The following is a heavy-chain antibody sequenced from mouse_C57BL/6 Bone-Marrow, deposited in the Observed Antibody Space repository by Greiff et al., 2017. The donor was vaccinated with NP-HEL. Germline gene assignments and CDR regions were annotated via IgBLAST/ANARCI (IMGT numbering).Heavy chain of an antibody. CDR3: ARAYSNYGADY. Sequence: QVQLQQSGAELVKPGASVKMSCKASGYTFTSYWITWVKQRPGQGLEWIGDIYPGSGSTNYNEKFKSKATLTVDTSSSTAYMQLSSLTSEDAAVYYCARAYSNYGADYWGQGTSVTVSS. J-gene: IGHJ4*01. V-gene: IGHV1-55*01. D-gene: IGHD2-5*01. CDR2: IYPGSGST. CDR1: GYTFTSYW.